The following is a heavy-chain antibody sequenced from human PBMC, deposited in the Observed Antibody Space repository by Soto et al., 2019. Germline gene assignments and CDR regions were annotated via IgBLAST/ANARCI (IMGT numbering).Heavy chain of an antibody. D-gene: IGHD3-10*01. V-gene: IGHV1-46*03. CDR1: GYTFTSYY. CDR2: INPSGGST. CDR3: ARGGGESYYYGLGTSNWFDP. J-gene: IGHJ5*02. Sequence: ASVKVSCKASGYTFTSYYMHWVRQAPGQGLEWMGIINPSGGSTSYAQKFQGRVTMTRDTSTSTVYMELSSLRSEDTAVYYCARGGGESYYYGLGTSNWFDPWGQGTLVTVSS.